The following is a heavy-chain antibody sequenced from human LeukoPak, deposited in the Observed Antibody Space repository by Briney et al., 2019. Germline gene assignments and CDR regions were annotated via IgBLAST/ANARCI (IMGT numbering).Heavy chain of an antibody. CDR3: ARVNRGSLDY. Sequence: ASVEVSCKASGYTFTSYYMHWVRQAPGQGLEWMGIINPSGGSTSYAQKFQGRVTMTRDSPISTAYMDLSSLRSDDTAVYYCARVNRGSLDYWGQGALVTVSS. D-gene: IGHD7-27*01. CDR1: GYTFTSYY. J-gene: IGHJ4*02. CDR2: INPSGGST. V-gene: IGHV1-46*01.